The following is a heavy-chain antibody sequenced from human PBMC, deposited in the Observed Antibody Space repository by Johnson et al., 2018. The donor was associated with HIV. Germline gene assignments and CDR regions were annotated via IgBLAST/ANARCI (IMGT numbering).Heavy chain of an antibody. CDR1: GFTVSSNY. V-gene: IGHV3-66*01. CDR3: ARERGSSGGFDI. D-gene: IGHD2-15*01. CDR2: IYSGGNT. Sequence: MLLVESGGGLVQPGGSLRLSCAASGFTVSSNYMSWVRQAPGKGLEWVSVIYSGGNTYYADSVKGRFTISRDKSKNTLYLQMNSLRVEDTAVYYCARERGSSGGFDIWGQGARVTVSS. J-gene: IGHJ3*02.